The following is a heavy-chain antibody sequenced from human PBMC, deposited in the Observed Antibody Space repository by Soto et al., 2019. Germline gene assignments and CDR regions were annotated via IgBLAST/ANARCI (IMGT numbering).Heavy chain of an antibody. Sequence: ASVKVSCKASGYTFTSYGISWVRHAPGQGLEWMGWISAYNGNTNYAQKLQGRVTMTTDTSTSTAYMELRSLRSDDTAVYYCARDAESSSWSGWFDPWGQGTLVTVSS. CDR2: ISAYNGNT. V-gene: IGHV1-18*01. J-gene: IGHJ5*02. D-gene: IGHD6-13*01. CDR1: GYTFTSYG. CDR3: ARDAESSSWSGWFDP.